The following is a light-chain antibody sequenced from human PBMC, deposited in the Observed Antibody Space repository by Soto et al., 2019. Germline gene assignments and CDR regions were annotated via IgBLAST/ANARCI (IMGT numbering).Light chain of an antibody. V-gene: IGKV3-15*01. CDR2: GAS. Sequence: EIVMTQSPATLSVSPGERATLSCSAIQSVSSNLAWYQQKPGQAPRLLIYGASTRATGIPARFSGSGSGTEFTLVIRSLQSGDFAVYYCRQYNNWPPWTFGRGTKVEIK. CDR3: RQYNNWPPWT. J-gene: IGKJ1*01. CDR1: QSVSSN.